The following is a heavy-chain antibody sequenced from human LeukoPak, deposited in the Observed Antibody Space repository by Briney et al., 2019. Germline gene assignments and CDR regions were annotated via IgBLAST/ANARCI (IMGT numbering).Heavy chain of an antibody. D-gene: IGHD3-22*01. CDR3: AIEDSNVYHY. V-gene: IGHV1-2*02. J-gene: IGHJ4*02. CDR1: GYTFTGYY. CDR2: INPNSGGT. Sequence: ASVKVSCKASGYTFTGYYMHWVRQAPGQGLEWMGWINPNSGGTNYAQNFQGRVTMTRDTSISTAYMEVSRLRSDDTAVYYCAIEDSNVYHYWGRGTLVTVSS.